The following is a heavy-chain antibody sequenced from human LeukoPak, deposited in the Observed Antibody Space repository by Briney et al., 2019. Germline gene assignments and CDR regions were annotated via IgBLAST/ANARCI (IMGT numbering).Heavy chain of an antibody. CDR1: GGSIANYY. CDR2: IYYSGST. CDR3: AREIWFGASGMDY. D-gene: IGHD3-10*01. V-gene: IGHV4-59*01. J-gene: IGHJ4*02. Sequence: SETLSLTCTVSGGSIANYYWNWIRQPPGKGLEWIGYIYYSGSTNYNPSLKSRVTISVDTSRNQFSLKLTSVTAADTAVYYCAREIWFGASGMDYWGQGTLVTVSS.